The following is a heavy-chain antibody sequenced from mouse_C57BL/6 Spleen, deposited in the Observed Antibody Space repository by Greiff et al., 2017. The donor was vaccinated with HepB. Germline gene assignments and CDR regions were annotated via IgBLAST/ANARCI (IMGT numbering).Heavy chain of an antibody. CDR2: INPNNGGT. D-gene: IGHD1-1*01. Sequence: EVQLQQSGPELVKPGASVKISCKASGYTFTDYYMNWVKPSHGQSLEWIGDINPNNGGTSYNQKFKGKATLTVDKSSSTAYMALRSLTSEDSAVYYCARSGYGSSDGYFDVWGTGTTVTVSS. CDR3: ARSGYGSSDGYFDV. J-gene: IGHJ1*03. V-gene: IGHV1-26*01. CDR1: GYTFTDYY.